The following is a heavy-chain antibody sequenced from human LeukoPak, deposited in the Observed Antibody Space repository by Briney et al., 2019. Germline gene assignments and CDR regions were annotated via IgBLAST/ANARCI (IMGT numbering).Heavy chain of an antibody. V-gene: IGHV3-30*01. D-gene: IGHD5-18*01. Sequence: GRSLRLSCAASGFTFSSYAMHWVRQAPGKGLEWVSVISYDGSNQYYADSVKGRFTISRDNSKNTLYLQMNSLRAEDTAVYYCARDGTAMVPLNFDYWGQGTLVTVSS. J-gene: IGHJ4*02. CDR1: GFTFSSYA. CDR3: ARDGTAMVPLNFDY. CDR2: ISYDGSNQ.